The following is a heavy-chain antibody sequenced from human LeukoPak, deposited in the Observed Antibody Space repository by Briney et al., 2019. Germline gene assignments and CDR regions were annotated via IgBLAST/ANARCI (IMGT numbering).Heavy chain of an antibody. J-gene: IGHJ4*02. Sequence: RPGGSLRLSCAASGFTFSSYSMSWVRQAPGKGLEWVSAISGSGGSTYYADSVKGRFTISRDNAKNSLYLQMNSPRAEDTAVYYCAKAWQQLVPPFDYWGQGTLVTVSS. V-gene: IGHV3-23*01. CDR2: ISGSGGST. D-gene: IGHD6-13*01. CDR3: AKAWQQLVPPFDY. CDR1: GFTFSSYS.